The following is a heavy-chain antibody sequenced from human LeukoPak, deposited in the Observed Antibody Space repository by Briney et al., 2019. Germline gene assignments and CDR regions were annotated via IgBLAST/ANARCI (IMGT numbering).Heavy chain of an antibody. J-gene: IGHJ5*02. D-gene: IGHD6-13*01. CDR1: GGSFSGYY. V-gene: IGHV4-34*01. CDR2: INHSGST. CDR3: ARGIAAAGTRFDP. Sequence: SETLSLTCAVYGGSFSGYYWSWIRQPPGKGLEWIGEINHSGSTNYNPSLKSRVTISVDTSKNQFSLKLSSVTAADTAVSYCARGIAAAGTRFDPWGQGTLVTVSS.